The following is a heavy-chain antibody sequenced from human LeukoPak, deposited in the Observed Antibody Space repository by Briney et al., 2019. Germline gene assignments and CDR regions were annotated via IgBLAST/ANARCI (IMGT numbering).Heavy chain of an antibody. Sequence: SQTLSLTCTVSGGSISSGGYYWSWIRQPPGKGLEWIGYIYHSGSTYYNPSLKSRVTISVDTSKNQFSLKLSSVTAADTAVYYCARGNRRRYFDYWGQGTLVTVSS. CDR3: ARGNRRRYFDY. CDR2: IYHSGST. CDR1: GGSISSGGYY. D-gene: IGHD2/OR15-2a*01. J-gene: IGHJ4*02. V-gene: IGHV4-30-2*01.